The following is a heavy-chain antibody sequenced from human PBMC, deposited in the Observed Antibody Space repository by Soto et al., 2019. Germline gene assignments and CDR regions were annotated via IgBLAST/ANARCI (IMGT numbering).Heavy chain of an antibody. CDR1: GGSISSSNYY. V-gene: IGHV4-39*01. CDR2: IYYSGST. D-gene: IGHD6-19*01. J-gene: IGHJ4*02. Sequence: PSETLSLTCAVSGGSISSSNYYWGWIRQPPGKGLELIGNIYYSGSTYCNPSLKSRVTISVDTSKSQFSLKLSSVTAADTAVYYCARIRSGPDNGWYWAFDYWGQGTLVTVSS. CDR3: ARIRSGPDNGWYWAFDY.